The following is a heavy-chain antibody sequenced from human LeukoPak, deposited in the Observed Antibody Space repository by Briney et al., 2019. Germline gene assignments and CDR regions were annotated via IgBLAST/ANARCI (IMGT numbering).Heavy chain of an antibody. CDR1: GYTFTGYY. Sequence: ASVKVSCKASGYTFTGYYMHWVRQAPGQGLEWMGWINPNSGGTNYAQKFQGRVTMTRDTSISTAHMELSRLRSDDTAVYYCARGRGGFYYYYMDVWGKGTTVTVSS. V-gene: IGHV1-2*02. J-gene: IGHJ6*03. CDR3: ARGRGGFYYYYMDV. CDR2: INPNSGGT.